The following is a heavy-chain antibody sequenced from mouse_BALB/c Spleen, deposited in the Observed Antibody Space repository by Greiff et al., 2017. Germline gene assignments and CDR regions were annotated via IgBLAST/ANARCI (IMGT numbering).Heavy chain of an antibody. J-gene: IGHJ4*01. CDR1: GFAFSSYD. V-gene: IGHV5-12-1*01. Sequence: EVQLQESGGGLVKPGGSLKLSCAASGFAFSSYDMSWVRQTPEKRLEWVAYISSGGGSTYYPDTVKGRFTISRDNAKNTLYLQMSSLKSEDTAMYYCARHDGYYALYAMDYWGQGTSVTVSS. CDR2: ISSGGGST. CDR3: ARHDGYYALYAMDY. D-gene: IGHD2-3*01.